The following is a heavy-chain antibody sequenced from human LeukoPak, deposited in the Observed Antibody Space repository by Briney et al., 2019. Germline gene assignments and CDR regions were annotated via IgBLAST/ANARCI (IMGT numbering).Heavy chain of an antibody. J-gene: IGHJ4*02. D-gene: IGHD3-10*01. Sequence: GASVKVSCKASGYTFTNYGVSWVRQAPGQGLEWMGWINPKSGVPNYSQKFQGRVTMTRNTSISTAYMELSSLRSEDTAVYYCARFSYGSGSYLPDYWGQGTLVTVSS. CDR3: ARFSYGSGSYLPDY. CDR2: INPKSGVP. V-gene: IGHV1-8*02. CDR1: GYTFTNYG.